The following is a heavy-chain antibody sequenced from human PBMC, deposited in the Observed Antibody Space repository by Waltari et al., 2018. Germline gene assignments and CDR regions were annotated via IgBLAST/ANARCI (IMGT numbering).Heavy chain of an antibody. Sequence: QVQLQESGPGLVKPSETLSLTCTVSGGSISSYYWSWIRQPAGKGLEWIGRIYTSGSTNYNPSLKSRVTISVDTSKNQFSLKLSSVTAADTAVYYCARDLAVDIVATIGGAFDIWGQGTMVTVSS. J-gene: IGHJ3*02. D-gene: IGHD5-12*01. CDR2: IYTSGST. CDR3: ARDLAVDIVATIGGAFDI. V-gene: IGHV4-4*07. CDR1: GGSISSYY.